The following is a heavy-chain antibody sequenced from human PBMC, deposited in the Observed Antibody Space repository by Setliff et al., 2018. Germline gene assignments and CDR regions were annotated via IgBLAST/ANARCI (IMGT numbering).Heavy chain of an antibody. CDR2: IIPMFGTP. CDR1: GDSFNNYA. Sequence: SVKVSCKASGDSFNNYAISWVRQAPGQGLEWMGGIIPMFGTPAYAQKFQDRVTITTGESTSTAYMELDSRRSEDTAVYYCAREGVDTRSSTDYRYYMDVWGKGTTVTVSS. D-gene: IGHD5-18*01. V-gene: IGHV1-69*05. J-gene: IGHJ6*03. CDR3: AREGVDTRSSTDYRYYMDV.